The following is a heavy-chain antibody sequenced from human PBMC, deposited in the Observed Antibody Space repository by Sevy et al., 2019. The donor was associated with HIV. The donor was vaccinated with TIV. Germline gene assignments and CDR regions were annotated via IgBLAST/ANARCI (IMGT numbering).Heavy chain of an antibody. D-gene: IGHD1-26*01. CDR2: INHSGST. J-gene: IGHJ4*02. V-gene: IGHV4-34*01. CDR3: AREVGATSGSGY. CDR1: GGSFSGYY. Sequence: SETLSLTCAVYGGSFSGYYWSWIRQPPGKGLEWIGEINHSGSTNYNPSLKSRVTISVDTSKNQFSLKLSSVTAADTAVYYCAREVGATSGSGYWGQRTLVTVSS.